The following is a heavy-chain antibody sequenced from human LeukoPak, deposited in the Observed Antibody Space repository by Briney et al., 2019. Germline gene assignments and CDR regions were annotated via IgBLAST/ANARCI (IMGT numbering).Heavy chain of an antibody. J-gene: IGHJ4*02. CDR2: ISTSGGST. CDR3: ARRDLNWGPIDY. CDR1: GFSFSSYV. V-gene: IGHV3-23*01. D-gene: IGHD7-27*01. Sequence: PGGSLRLSCAASGFSFSSYVMNWVRQAPGKGLEWVSTISTSGGSTYYADSVKGRFTISRDDSKNTLYLQMNSLRADDTAVYYCARRDLNWGPIDYWGQGTLVTVSS.